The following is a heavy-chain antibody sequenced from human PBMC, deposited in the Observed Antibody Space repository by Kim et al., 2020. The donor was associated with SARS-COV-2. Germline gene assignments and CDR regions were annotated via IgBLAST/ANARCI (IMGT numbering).Heavy chain of an antibody. CDR3: ARGQYYYGSGILYVPYGMDA. J-gene: IGHJ6*02. Sequence: ASVKVSCKASGYTFTSYDINWVRQATGQGLEWMGWMNPNSGNTGYAQKFQGRVTMTRNTSISTAYMELSSLRSEDTAVYYCARGQYYYGSGILYVPYGMDAWGQGTTVTVSS. D-gene: IGHD3-10*01. CDR1: GYTFTSYD. CDR2: MNPNSGNT. V-gene: IGHV1-8*01.